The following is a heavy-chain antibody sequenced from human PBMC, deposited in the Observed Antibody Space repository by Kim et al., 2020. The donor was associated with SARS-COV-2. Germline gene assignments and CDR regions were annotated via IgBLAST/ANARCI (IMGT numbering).Heavy chain of an antibody. CDR3: TTGANGVPFDY. Sequence: GGSLRLSCAASGFTFSNAWMSWVRQAPGKGLEWVGRIKSKTDGWTTDYAAPVKGRFTISRDDSKNTLYLQMNSLKTEDTAVYYCTTGANGVPFDYWGQGTLVTVSS. D-gene: IGHD2-8*01. CDR2: IKSKTDGWTT. J-gene: IGHJ4*02. CDR1: GFTFSNAW. V-gene: IGHV3-15*01.